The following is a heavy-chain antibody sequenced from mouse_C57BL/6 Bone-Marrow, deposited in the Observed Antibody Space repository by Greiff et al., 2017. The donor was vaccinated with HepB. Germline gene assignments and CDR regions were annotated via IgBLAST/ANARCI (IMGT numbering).Heavy chain of an antibody. CDR3: ARGQYYGSSLYFDY. CDR1: GYTFTDYY. J-gene: IGHJ2*01. D-gene: IGHD1-1*01. Sequence: QVQLQQSGPVLVKPGASVKISCKASGYTFTDYYINWVKQRPGQGLEWIGWIFPGSGSTYYNEKFKGKATLTVDKSSSTAYMLLSSLTSEDSAVYFCARGQYYGSSLYFDYWGQGTTLTVSS. CDR2: IFPGSGST. V-gene: IGHV1-75*01.